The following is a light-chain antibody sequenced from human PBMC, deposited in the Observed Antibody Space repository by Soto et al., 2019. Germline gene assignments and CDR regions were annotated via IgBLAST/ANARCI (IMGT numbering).Light chain of an antibody. Sequence: DIQMTQSPSSLSASVGDRVTIICRASQSISSYLNWYQQKPGKAPKILISAASTLESGVPSRFSGRGSGTNFTLTISSLQPEDFATYYCQQSYRTPPLTFXGGTKVDIK. J-gene: IGKJ4*01. CDR2: AAS. V-gene: IGKV1-39*01. CDR3: QQSYRTPPLT. CDR1: QSISSY.